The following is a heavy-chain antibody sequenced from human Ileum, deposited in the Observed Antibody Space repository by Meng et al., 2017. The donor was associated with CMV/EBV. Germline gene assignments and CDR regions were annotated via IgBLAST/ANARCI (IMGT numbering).Heavy chain of an antibody. D-gene: IGHD4-17*01. CDR2: ISTSGSD. Sequence: QVELGEAGTGPVNPSETLPPTCRFSVDFHNNFYWSWDRQPAREGMQWIGPISTSGSDNYNPSLKNRVTMSVDTSKKQFSLKLSSVTAADTAVYYCARSGLRGIYVDYWGQGTLVTVSS. J-gene: IGHJ4*02. V-gene: IGHV4-4*07. CDR3: ARSGLRGIYVDY. CDR1: VDFHNNFY.